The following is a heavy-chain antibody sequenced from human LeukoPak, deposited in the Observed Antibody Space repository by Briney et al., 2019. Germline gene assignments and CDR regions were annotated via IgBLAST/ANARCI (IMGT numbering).Heavy chain of an antibody. CDR1: GFTFRSHA. V-gene: IGHV3-23*01. Sequence: GGSLRLSCVGSGFTFRSHAMSWVRQAPEKGLEFVSGIYENGGTTYYADSVKGRFSISRDNSKNTLYLQMDSLRGEDTAVYYCAKDLVPARYILTDDISDGMDVWGQGTTVTVSS. D-gene: IGHD3-9*01. CDR2: IYENGGTT. CDR3: AKDLVPARYILTDDISDGMDV. J-gene: IGHJ6*02.